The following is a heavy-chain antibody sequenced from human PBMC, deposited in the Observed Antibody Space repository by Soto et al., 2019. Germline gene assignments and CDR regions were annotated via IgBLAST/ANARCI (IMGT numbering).Heavy chain of an antibody. CDR3: AKEIHHTVWGSGSYPAP. D-gene: IGHD3-10*01. J-gene: IGHJ5*02. Sequence: EVQLSESGGGLVQPGGSLRLSCKASGFTFSIYAMTWVRQAPGKGLEWVSAISGNGRTTYHADSVKGRFTISRDNSKNTLYLQMNSLRAEDTAVYYCAKEIHHTVWGSGSYPAPWGQGTLVTVSS. CDR1: GFTFSIYA. CDR2: ISGNGRTT. V-gene: IGHV3-23*01.